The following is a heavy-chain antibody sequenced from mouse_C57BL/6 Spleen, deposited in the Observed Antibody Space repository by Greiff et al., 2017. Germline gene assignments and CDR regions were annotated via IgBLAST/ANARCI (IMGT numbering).Heavy chain of an antibody. Sequence: VKLQESGAELVRPGASVTLSCKASGYTFTDYEMHWVKQTPVHGLEWIGAIDPETGGTAYNQKFKGKDILTADKSSSTAYMELRSLTSEDSAVYYCTRWGWEDYWGQGTTLTVAS. CDR3: TRWGWEDY. CDR1: GYTFTDYE. D-gene: IGHD1-1*02. CDR2: IDPETGGT. J-gene: IGHJ2*01. V-gene: IGHV1-15*01.